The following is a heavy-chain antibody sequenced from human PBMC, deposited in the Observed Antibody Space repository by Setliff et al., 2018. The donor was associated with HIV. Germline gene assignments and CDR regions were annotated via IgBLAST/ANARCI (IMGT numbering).Heavy chain of an antibody. CDR2: IYPGDSDT. J-gene: IGHJ4*02. D-gene: IGHD3-9*01. V-gene: IGHV5-51*01. Sequence: GESLKISCKGSGYGFSNYWLAWVRQTPGKGLEWMGIIYPGDSDTRYSPSFQGPVTFSADKSINTAYLQWGSLKSADTGIYFCARQTSRYITLSPPDYWGQGTWVTVSS. CDR3: ARQTSRYITLSPPDY. CDR1: GYGFSNYW.